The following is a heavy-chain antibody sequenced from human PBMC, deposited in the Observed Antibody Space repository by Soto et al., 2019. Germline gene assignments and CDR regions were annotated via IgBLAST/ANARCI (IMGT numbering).Heavy chain of an antibody. Sequence: PGESLKISCKGSGYSFTSYWISWVRQMPGKGLEWMGRIDPSDSYTNYSPSFQGHVTISADKSISTAYLQWSSLKASDTAMYYCARHIVAEAEDYYYGMDVWGQGTTVTVSS. CDR3: ARHIVAEAEDYYYGMDV. CDR1: GYSFTSYW. J-gene: IGHJ6*02. V-gene: IGHV5-10-1*01. D-gene: IGHD6-13*01. CDR2: IDPSDSYT.